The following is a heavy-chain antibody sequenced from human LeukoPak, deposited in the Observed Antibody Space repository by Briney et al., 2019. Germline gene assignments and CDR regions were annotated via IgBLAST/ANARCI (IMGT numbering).Heavy chain of an antibody. V-gene: IGHV3-23*01. D-gene: IGHD2-8*01. Sequence: PGGSLRLSCAASGFTFSSHSMNWVRQAPGKGLEWVSAISGSGGSTYYADSVKGRVTISRDNSKNTLYLQMNSLRAEDTAVYYCATRKNPMVYASYFYCMDVWGKGTTVIVSS. CDR2: ISGSGGST. CDR3: ATRKNPMVYASYFYCMDV. J-gene: IGHJ6*03. CDR1: GFTFSSHS.